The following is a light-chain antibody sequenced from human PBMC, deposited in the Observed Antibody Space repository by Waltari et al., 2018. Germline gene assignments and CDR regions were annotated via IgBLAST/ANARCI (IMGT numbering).Light chain of an antibody. CDR2: GAS. V-gene: IGKV3-20*01. CDR3: QQYGSSPYT. Sequence: DIVLTQSPGTLSLSQGERATLSCRASQSVSGSYLAWYQHKPGQAPRLLIYGASSRATGIAARFSGSGSGTDFTLTISRLEPEDFAVYYCQQYGSSPYTFGQGTKLEI. J-gene: IGKJ2*01. CDR1: QSVSGSY.